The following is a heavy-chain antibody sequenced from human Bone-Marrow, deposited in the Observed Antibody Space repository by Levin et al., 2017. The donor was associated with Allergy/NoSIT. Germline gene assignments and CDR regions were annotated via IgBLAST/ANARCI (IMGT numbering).Heavy chain of an antibody. Sequence: ASVKVSCKASGYDFTNYGISWVRLAPGQGLEWMGWISAYRKNTNYAQKFMGRVTMTADTSTSTVHMELRSPISDHTAGYYCARGGGYIVGTMDVWGQGTTVVVSS. CDR2: ISAYRKNT. CDR1: GYDFTNYG. D-gene: IGHD2-15*01. V-gene: IGHV1-18*01. J-gene: IGHJ6*02. CDR3: ARGGGYIVGTMDV.